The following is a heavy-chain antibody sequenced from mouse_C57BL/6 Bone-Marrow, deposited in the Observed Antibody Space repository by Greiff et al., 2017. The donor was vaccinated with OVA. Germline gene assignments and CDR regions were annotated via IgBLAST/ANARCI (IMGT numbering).Heavy chain of an antibody. V-gene: IGHV1-50*01. CDR3: ARWAAMDY. J-gene: IGHJ4*01. CDR2: IDPSDSYT. CDR1: GYTFTSYW. Sequence: QVQLKQPGAELVKPGASVKLSCKASGYTFTSYWMQWVKQRPGQGLEWIGEIDPSDSYTNYNQKFKGKATLTVDTSSSTAYMQLSSLTSEDSAIYFCARWAAMDYRGQGTSVTVSS.